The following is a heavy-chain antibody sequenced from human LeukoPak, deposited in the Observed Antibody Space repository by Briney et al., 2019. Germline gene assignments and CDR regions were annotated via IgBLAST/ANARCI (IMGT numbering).Heavy chain of an antibody. CDR2: SGDSDGST. D-gene: IGHD2-15*01. J-gene: IGHJ4*02. Sequence: PGGSLRLSCAAPGFTFSGSGMSWVRQAPGKGLEWISSSGDSDGSTYYADSLKGRFTISRDNSKNTLYLQMNNLRAEDTAVYYCAKGGCRGTCNPLAYWGQGALVTVSP. CDR3: AKGGCRGTCNPLAY. CDR1: GFTFSGSG. V-gene: IGHV3-23*01.